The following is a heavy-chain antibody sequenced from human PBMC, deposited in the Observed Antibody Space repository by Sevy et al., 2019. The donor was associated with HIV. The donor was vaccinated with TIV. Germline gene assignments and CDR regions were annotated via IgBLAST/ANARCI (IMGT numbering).Heavy chain of an antibody. CDR3: ARPYGSGSWEAFDI. D-gene: IGHD3-10*01. CDR2: ISSSSNYI. V-gene: IGHV3-21*01. Sequence: GGSLRLSCAASGFTFSTYTMNWVRQAPGKGLEWVSSISSSSNYIYYADSVKGRFTISRANAKNSLYLQMNSLRAEETAVYYCARPYGSGSWEAFDIWGQGTMVTVSS. CDR1: GFTFSTYT. J-gene: IGHJ3*02.